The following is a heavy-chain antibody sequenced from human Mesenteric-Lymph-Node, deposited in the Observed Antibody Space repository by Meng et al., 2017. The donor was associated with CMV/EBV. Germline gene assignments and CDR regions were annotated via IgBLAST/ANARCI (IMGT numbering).Heavy chain of an antibody. Sequence: SVKVSCKASGYTFTGYYMHWGRQAPGQGLEWVGGIVPMFTTANYAQRFMGRVTITADESTSTVYLELSSLGSGDTAVYYCARNVEDFYDIRDYSPFGSWGQGTLVTVSS. D-gene: IGHD3-22*01. CDR1: GYTFTGYY. V-gene: IGHV1-69*13. J-gene: IGHJ5*01. CDR2: IVPMFTTA. CDR3: ARNVEDFYDIRDYSPFGS.